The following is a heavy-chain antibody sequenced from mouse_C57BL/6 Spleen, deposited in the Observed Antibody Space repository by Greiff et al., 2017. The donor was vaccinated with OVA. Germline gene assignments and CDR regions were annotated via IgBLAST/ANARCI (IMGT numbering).Heavy chain of an antibody. J-gene: IGHJ3*01. Sequence: QVQLQQSGAELAKPGASVTLSCKASGYTFTSYWMHWVKQRPGQGLEWIGYINPSSGYTKYNQKFKDKATLTADNSTSTAYMQMSSLTYEDSAVYYCARDYYGSTEGFAYWGQGTLVTVS. D-gene: IGHD1-1*01. V-gene: IGHV1-7*01. CDR1: GYTFTSYW. CDR2: INPSSGYT. CDR3: ARDYYGSTEGFAY.